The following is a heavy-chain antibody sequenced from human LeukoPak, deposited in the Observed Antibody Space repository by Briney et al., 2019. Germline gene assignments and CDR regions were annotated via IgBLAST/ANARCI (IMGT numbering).Heavy chain of an antibody. D-gene: IGHD6-6*01. V-gene: IGHV1-8*03. CDR3: ARRAFIAARNSRKYWYFDL. Sequence: ASVKVSCKASGYTFTSYDINWVRQATGQGLEWMGWMNPNSGNTGYAQKFQGRVTITRNTSISTAYMELSSLRSEDTAVYYCARRAFIAARNSRKYWYFDLWGRGTLVTVSS. CDR2: MNPNSGNT. J-gene: IGHJ2*01. CDR1: GYTFTSYD.